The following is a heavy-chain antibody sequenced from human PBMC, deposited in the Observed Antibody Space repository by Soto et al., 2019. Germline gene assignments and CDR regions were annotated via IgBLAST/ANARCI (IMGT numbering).Heavy chain of an antibody. CDR3: AREHHFSNWFVY. Sequence: PGGSLRLSCVASGSSSDPFTMHWVRELPGKGLEWVAGLSWDRSTVAYADSVQGRFTISRDHAKNSVDLLMDSLRPDDTALYFCAREHHFSNWFVYWGQGVLVTVSS. D-gene: IGHD3-3*02. J-gene: IGHJ5*01. CDR1: GSSSDPFT. CDR2: LSWDRSTV. V-gene: IGHV3-9*02.